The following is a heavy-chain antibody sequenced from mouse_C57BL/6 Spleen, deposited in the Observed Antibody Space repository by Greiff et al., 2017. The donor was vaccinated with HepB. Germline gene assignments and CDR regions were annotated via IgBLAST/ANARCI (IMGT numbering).Heavy chain of an antibody. CDR1: GFTFTDYY. V-gene: IGHV7-3*01. CDR3: ARWRYFGV. Sequence: EVQLVESGGGLVQPGGSLSLSCAASGFTFTDYYMSWVRQPPGKALEWLGFIRNKANGYTTEYSASVKGQFTISRDNSQSILYLQMNALGAEDSATYYCARWRYFGVWGTGTTVTVSS. J-gene: IGHJ1*03. CDR2: IRNKANGYTT.